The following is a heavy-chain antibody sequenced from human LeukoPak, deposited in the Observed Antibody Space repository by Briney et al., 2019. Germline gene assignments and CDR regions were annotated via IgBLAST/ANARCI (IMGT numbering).Heavy chain of an antibody. CDR2: ISWDGGST. Sequence: GGSLRLSCAASGFTFDDYTMHWVRQAPGKGLEWVSLISWDGGSTYYADSVKGRFTISRDNSKNSLYLQMNSLRTEDTALYYCAKAHSRVWFGELLSPLGYWGQGTLVTVSS. V-gene: IGHV3-43*01. D-gene: IGHD3-10*01. J-gene: IGHJ4*02. CDR1: GFTFDDYT. CDR3: AKAHSRVWFGELLSPLGY.